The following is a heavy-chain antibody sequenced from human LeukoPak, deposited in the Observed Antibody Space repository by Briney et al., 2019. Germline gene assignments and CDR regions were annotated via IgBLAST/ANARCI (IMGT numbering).Heavy chain of an antibody. CDR2: ISSSGTTT. D-gene: IGHD3-10*01. J-gene: IGHJ4*02. CDR3: AGYHIRGALAY. V-gene: IGHV3-48*03. Sequence: GGSLRLSCAASGFTFSSYEMNWVRQAPGKGLEWVSDISSSGTTTYYADSVKGRFTISRDNSKNTLYLQMNSLRAEDTAVYYCAGYHIRGALAYWGQGTLVAVSS. CDR1: GFTFSSYE.